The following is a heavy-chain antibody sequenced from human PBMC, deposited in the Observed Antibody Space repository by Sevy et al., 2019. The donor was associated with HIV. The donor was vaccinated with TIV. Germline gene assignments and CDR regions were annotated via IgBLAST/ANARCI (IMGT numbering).Heavy chain of an antibody. CDR2: IKSKTDGGTT. J-gene: IGHJ1*01. D-gene: IGHD6-19*01. Sequence: GGSLRLSCAASGFTFSNAWMSWVRQAPGKGLEWVGRIKSKTDGGTTDYAAPVKGRFTISRDDSKNTLYLQMNSLKTEDTAVDYCTTDEGAVAGTEYFQHWGQGTLVTVSS. CDR3: TTDEGAVAGTEYFQH. V-gene: IGHV3-15*01. CDR1: GFTFSNAW.